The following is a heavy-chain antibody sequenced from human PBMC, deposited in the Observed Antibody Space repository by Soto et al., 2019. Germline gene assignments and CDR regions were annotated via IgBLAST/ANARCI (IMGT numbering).Heavy chain of an antibody. V-gene: IGHV3-64*01. CDR3: ARDGGSYYLDS. D-gene: IGHD1-26*01. J-gene: IGHJ4*02. Sequence: RFTISRDNSNNTLYLQMGSLRAEDMAVYYCARDGGSYYLDSWGQGTLVTVSS.